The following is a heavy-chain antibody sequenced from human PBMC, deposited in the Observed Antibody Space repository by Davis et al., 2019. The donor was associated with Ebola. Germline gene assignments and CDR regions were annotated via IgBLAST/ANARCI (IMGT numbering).Heavy chain of an antibody. CDR3: TREISS. V-gene: IGHV3-73*01. J-gene: IGHJ4*02. CDR2: IRSKANSYAT. Sequence: GESLKISCAASGFTFSGSAMHWVRQASGKGLEWVGRIRSKANSYATAYAASVKGRFTISRDDSKNTAYLQMNSLKTEDTAVYYCTREISSWDQGTLVTVSS. CDR1: GFTFSGSA.